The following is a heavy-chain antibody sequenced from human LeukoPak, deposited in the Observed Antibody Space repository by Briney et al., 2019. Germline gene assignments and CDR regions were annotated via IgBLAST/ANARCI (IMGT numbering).Heavy chain of an antibody. CDR3: ARSTLGIGASFDY. D-gene: IGHD7-27*01. Sequence: GASVKVSCKASGYTFTGYYMHWVRQAPGQGLEWMGWINPNSGGTNYAQKFQGRVTFTRDTSISTAYMELSSLTSEDTAVYYCARSTLGIGASFDYWGQGTLVSVSS. CDR1: GYTFTGYY. CDR2: INPNSGGT. V-gene: IGHV1-2*02. J-gene: IGHJ4*02.